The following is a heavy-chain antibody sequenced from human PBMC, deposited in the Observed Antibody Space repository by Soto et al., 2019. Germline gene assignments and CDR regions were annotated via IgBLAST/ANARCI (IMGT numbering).Heavy chain of an antibody. CDR2: IYHSGST. J-gene: IGHJ5*02. CDR1: GYSISSGYY. V-gene: IGHV4-38-2*01. CDR3: ARCSISFGFWSGKYNWFDP. Sequence: SETLSLTCAVSGYSISSGYYWGWIRQPPGKGLEWIGSIYHSGSTYYNPSLKSRVTISVDTSKNQFSLKLSSVTAADTAVYYCARCSISFGFWSGKYNWFDPWGQGTLVTVSS. D-gene: IGHD3-3*01.